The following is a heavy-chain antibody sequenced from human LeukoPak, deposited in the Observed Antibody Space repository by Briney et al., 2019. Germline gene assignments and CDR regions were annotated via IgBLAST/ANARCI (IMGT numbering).Heavy chain of an antibody. CDR1: GYTFTNYY. D-gene: IGHD1-1*01. V-gene: IGHV1-2*02. Sequence: ASVKVSCKASGYTFTNYYIHWVRQAPGQGLEWMGWIHPNSGGTNYAQKFQGSVTMTRDTSITTAYMELSRLTSDDTAVYFCARRTTAEVGTSINWFDPRGQGTLVTVSS. CDR3: ARRTTAEVGTSINWFDP. CDR2: IHPNSGGT. J-gene: IGHJ5*02.